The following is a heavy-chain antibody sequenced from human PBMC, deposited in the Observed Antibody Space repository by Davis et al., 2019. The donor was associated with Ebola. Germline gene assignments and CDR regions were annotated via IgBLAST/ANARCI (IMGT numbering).Heavy chain of an antibody. V-gene: IGHV3-23*01. CDR1: GFMFSSCG. D-gene: IGHD3-10*01. Sequence: GESLKTSCAASGFMFSSCGMIWARQAPGKGLEWLSMRHSVSGIFYADSVRGRFTIPADTSKNTLYLQMNSLRVDDTAVYYCATRGPWGQGTLVTVSS. J-gene: IGHJ5*02. CDR3: ATRGP. CDR2: RHSVSGI.